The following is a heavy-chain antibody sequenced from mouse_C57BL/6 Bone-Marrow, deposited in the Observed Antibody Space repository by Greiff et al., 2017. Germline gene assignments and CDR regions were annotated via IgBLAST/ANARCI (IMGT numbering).Heavy chain of an antibody. V-gene: IGHV1-49*01. CDR3: VYCSSSFAY. J-gene: IGHJ3*01. CDR2: FTMYSDAT. CDR1: YFAFMASA. D-gene: IGHD1-1*01. Sequence: LQESGAELVRPGSSVKLSCKDSYFAFMASAMHWVKQRPGHGLEWIGSFTMYSDATEYSENFKGKATLTANTSSSPAYMELSSLSSEDSAVYYSVYCSSSFAYWGQGTLVTVSA.